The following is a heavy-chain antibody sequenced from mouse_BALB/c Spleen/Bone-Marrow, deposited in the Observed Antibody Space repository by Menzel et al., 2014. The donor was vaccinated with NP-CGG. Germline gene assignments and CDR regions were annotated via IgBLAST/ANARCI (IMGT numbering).Heavy chain of an antibody. CDR2: IRSGSITM. Sequence: LEESGAGVVQPGGTRKLCCSDSVFSFSSFRMHWVRQAPEKGLEWVASIRSGSITMFYADSVKGRFTISRDSPKNSLVLQMTSLRSEDTAMYYCTRVWNWEDIDYWAQGTTLTVSS. CDR3: TRVWNWEDIDY. CDR1: VFSFSSFR. J-gene: IGHJ2*01. V-gene: IGHV5-17*02. D-gene: IGHD4-1*01.